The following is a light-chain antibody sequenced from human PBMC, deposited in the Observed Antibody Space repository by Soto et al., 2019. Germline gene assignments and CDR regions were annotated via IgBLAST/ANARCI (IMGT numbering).Light chain of an antibody. J-gene: IGKJ1*01. CDR1: QSVSNN. CDR3: QQYGSSPT. Sequence: EIVMTQSPATLSVSPGERATLSCRSSQSVSNNLAWYQQKPGQAPRLLIYDASSRATGIPDRFSGSGSGTDFTLTISRLEPEDFAVYYCQQYGSSPTFGQGTKVDIK. V-gene: IGKV3-20*01. CDR2: DAS.